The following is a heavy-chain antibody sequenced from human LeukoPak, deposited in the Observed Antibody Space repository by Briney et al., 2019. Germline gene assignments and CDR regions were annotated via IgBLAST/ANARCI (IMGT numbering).Heavy chain of an antibody. J-gene: IGHJ4*02. CDR2: INFDGSST. V-gene: IGHV3-74*01. CDR1: GFTFSSYW. CDR3: ARGYINYVDY. Sequence: PGGSLRLSCAASGFTFSSYWMHWVRQVPGKGLVWVPRINFDGSSTTYADSVKGRFTISRDNAKNTLYLQVSSLRAEDTAVYFCARGYINYVDYWGQGTLVTVSS. D-gene: IGHD5-24*01.